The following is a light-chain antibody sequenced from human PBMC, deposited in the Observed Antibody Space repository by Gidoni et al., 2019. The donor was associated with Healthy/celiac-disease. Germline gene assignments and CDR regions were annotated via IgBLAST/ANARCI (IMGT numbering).Light chain of an antibody. Sequence: EIVLTQSPGTLSLSPGERATLSCRASQSVSSSSLAWYQQKPGQAPRLLIYGASSSATGITDRFSVSGSGTDFTLTISRLELEDFAVYYCQQYGSSPYTFGQGTKLEIK. CDR2: GAS. CDR3: QQYGSSPYT. J-gene: IGKJ2*01. CDR1: QSVSSSS. V-gene: IGKV3-20*01.